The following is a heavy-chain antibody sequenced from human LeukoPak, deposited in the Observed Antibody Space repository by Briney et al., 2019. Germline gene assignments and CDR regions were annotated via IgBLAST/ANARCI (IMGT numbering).Heavy chain of an antibody. CDR3: ARGRWYPDY. CDR1: GFTFSSHW. V-gene: IGHV3-21*01. Sequence: GGSLRLSCAASGFTFSSHWMSWVRQAPGKGLEWVSSITGSSSYIYYADSVKGRFTISRDNANNSLYLQMNSLRAEDTAVYYCARGRWYPDYWGQGTLVTVSA. CDR2: ITGSSSYI. D-gene: IGHD6-13*01. J-gene: IGHJ4*02.